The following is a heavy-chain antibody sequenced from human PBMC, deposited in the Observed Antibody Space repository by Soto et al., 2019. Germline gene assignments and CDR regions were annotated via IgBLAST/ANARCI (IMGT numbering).Heavy chain of an antibody. CDR1: GGSINSYF. CDR3: ARSRPDHGSGSYYNPGDSYGMDV. J-gene: IGHJ6*02. Sequence: NPSETLSLTCTVSGGSINSYFWTWIRQSPGKGLQWIGYIHYSGSANYNPSLKTRVTMSVDTSKTQFSLSLTSVTAADTAVYYCARSRPDHGSGSYYNPGDSYGMDVWGQGTTVTVSS. D-gene: IGHD3-10*01. V-gene: IGHV4-59*01. CDR2: IHYSGSA.